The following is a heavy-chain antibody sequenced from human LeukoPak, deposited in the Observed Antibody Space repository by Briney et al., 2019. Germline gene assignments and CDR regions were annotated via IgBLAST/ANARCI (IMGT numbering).Heavy chain of an antibody. D-gene: IGHD3-22*01. J-gene: IGHJ4*02. CDR1: GFTFSNYW. Sequence: GGSLRLSCAASGFTFSNYWMHWVRQAPGKGLVWVSRISSDGSITSNADSVKGRFTISRDNAKNTLYLEMNSLRAEDTAVYYCARGSIYYDSSGYLLDYWGQGTLVTVSS. CDR3: ARGSIYYDSSGYLLDY. V-gene: IGHV3-74*01. CDR2: ISSDGSIT.